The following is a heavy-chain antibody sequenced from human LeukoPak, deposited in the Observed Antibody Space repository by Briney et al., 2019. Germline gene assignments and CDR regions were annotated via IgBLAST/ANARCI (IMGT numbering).Heavy chain of an antibody. Sequence: SVKVSCKASGGTFSSYAISWVRQAPGQGLEWMGRIIPILGIANYAQKFQGRVTITADKSTSTAYMELSSLRSEDTAVYYCARAWWFGELFVYYYYGMDVWGQGTTVTVSS. CDR2: IIPILGIA. J-gene: IGHJ6*02. CDR1: GGTFSSYA. V-gene: IGHV1-69*04. D-gene: IGHD3-10*01. CDR3: ARAWWFGELFVYYYYGMDV.